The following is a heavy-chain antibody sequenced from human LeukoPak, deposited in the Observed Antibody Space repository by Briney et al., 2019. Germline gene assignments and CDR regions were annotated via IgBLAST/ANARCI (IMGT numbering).Heavy chain of an antibody. CDR3: AKDILTGYYYGMDV. V-gene: IGHV3-9*01. Sequence: QPGGSLRLSCAASGFTFDDYAMHWVRQAPGKGLEWVSGISWNSGSIGYADSVKGRFTISRDNAKNSLYLQMNSLRAEDTASYYCAKDILTGYYYGMDVWGQGTTVTVSS. J-gene: IGHJ6*02. CDR1: GFTFDDYA. D-gene: IGHD1-14*01. CDR2: ISWNSGSI.